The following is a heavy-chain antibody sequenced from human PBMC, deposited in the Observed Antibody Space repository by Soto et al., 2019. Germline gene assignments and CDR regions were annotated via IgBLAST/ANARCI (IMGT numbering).Heavy chain of an antibody. D-gene: IGHD1-1*01. J-gene: IGHJ5*02. V-gene: IGHV3-30*18. CDR2: ISSDGSQQ. CDR3: AKDGGGLQRLFDH. Sequence: QVQLVESGGGVVQPGRSLRLSCAASGFMFSNYGMHWVRQAPGKRPEWVAVISSDGSQQYYENSVKGRFTISRDNSKNTLNLQMNSLRREDTAVYYCAKDGGGLQRLFDHWGQGTQVTVSS. CDR1: GFMFSNYG.